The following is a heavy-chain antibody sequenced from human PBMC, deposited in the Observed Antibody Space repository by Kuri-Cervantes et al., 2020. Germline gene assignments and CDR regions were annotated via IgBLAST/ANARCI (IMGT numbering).Heavy chain of an antibody. CDR1: GDTFSNYA. D-gene: IGHD6-13*01. J-gene: IGHJ6*02. CDR2: MNPNSGNT. Sequence: ASVKVSCKTSGDTFSNYAVTWVRQAPGQGLEWMGWMNPNSGNTGYAQKFQGRVTMTRNTSISTAYMELSSLRSEDTAVYYCARAPRTGYSSSWYRDYYYYGMDVWGQGTTVTVSS. CDR3: ARAPRTGYSSSWYRDYYYYGMDV. V-gene: IGHV1-8*02.